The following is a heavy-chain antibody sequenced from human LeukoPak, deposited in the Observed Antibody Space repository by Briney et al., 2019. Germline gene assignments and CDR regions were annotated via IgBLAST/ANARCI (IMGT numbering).Heavy chain of an antibody. J-gene: IGHJ6*04. D-gene: IGHD6-13*01. V-gene: IGHV3-11*06. CDR3: ARDSWAAADPYYYYGMDV. CDR2: ISSSSSYT. Sequence: GGSLRLSCAASGFTFSHYYMRWIRQAPGKGLEWVSYISSSSSYTNYADSVKGRFTIPRDNAKNSLYLQMNSLSAEDTAVYYCARDSWAAADPYYYYGMDVWGKGTTVTVSS. CDR1: GFTFSHYY.